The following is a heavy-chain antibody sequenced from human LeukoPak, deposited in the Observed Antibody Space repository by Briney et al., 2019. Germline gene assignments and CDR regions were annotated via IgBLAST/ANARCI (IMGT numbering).Heavy chain of an antibody. J-gene: IGHJ6*02. CDR1: GGSISGYY. Sequence: SETLSLTCTVSGGSISGYYWSWLRQPPRKGLEWVGYIYYSESTNYNTSLKSRVTISVDTSKKQFSLKLSSVTAADTAVYYCARTPLTGTTLYYYGMDVWGQGTTVTVSS. CDR2: IYYSEST. V-gene: IGHV4-59*01. CDR3: ARTPLTGTTLYYYGMDV. D-gene: IGHD1-7*01.